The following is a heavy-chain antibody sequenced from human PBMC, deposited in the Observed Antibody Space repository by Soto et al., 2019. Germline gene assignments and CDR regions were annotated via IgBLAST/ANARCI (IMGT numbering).Heavy chain of an antibody. Sequence: QVQLVESGGGVVQPGGSLRLSCTTSGFTFNTYGMYWVRQAPGKGLEWVAFIWYDGSNKYYGDSVKGRFTISRDNSKNTLYLQMNSLRAEDTALYYCARGDCTGAYCYSWPFNYGVDVWGQGTTVTVSS. CDR3: ARGDCTGAYCYSWPFNYGVDV. CDR2: IWYDGSNK. D-gene: IGHD2-15*01. CDR1: GFTFNTYG. V-gene: IGHV3-33*08. J-gene: IGHJ6*02.